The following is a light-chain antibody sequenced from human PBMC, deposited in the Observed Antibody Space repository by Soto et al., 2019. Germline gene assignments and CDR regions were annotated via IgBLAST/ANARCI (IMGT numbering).Light chain of an antibody. Sequence: DIQMTQSPSSLSASVGDRVTITCQASQDISNYLNWYQQKPGKAPKLLIYDASNLETGVPSRFSGSGSGTDFTFTISSLQPEDIETYYCQQYGNLPFTFGPGTKVDIK. CDR3: QQYGNLPFT. J-gene: IGKJ3*01. V-gene: IGKV1-33*01. CDR2: DAS. CDR1: QDISNY.